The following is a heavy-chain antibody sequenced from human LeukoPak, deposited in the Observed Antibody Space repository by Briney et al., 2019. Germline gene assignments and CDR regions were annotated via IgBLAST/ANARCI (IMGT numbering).Heavy chain of an antibody. CDR2: ISSSSRYI. CDR3: ARARYCSSTSCYNWFDP. V-gene: IGHV3-21*01. D-gene: IGHD2-2*01. Sequence: GGSLRLSCAASGFTLSSYSMTWVRQATGKGLEWVSSISSSSRYIYYADSVTGRFTISRDTAKTSLYLQMNSLRAEDTAVYYCARARYCSSTSCYNWFDPWGERTLVTASS. J-gene: IGHJ5*02. CDR1: GFTLSSYS.